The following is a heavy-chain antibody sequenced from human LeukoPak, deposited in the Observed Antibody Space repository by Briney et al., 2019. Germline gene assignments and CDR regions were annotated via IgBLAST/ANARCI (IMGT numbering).Heavy chain of an antibody. Sequence: GESLKISCQGSGYNFNTYWVAWVRQLPGKGLEWMGIIYPGDSDTRYSPSFQGQVTISADKSISTAYLQWSSLKASDTAMYYCARLDRGYSYGPLGYWGQGTLVTVSS. CDR2: IYPGDSDT. CDR3: ARLDRGYSYGPLGY. CDR1: GYNFNTYW. D-gene: IGHD5-18*01. J-gene: IGHJ4*02. V-gene: IGHV5-51*01.